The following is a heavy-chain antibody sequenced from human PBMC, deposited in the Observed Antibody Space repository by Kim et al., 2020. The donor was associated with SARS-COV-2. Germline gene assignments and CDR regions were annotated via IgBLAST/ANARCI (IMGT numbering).Heavy chain of an antibody. CDR1: GYSFTSYW. CDR3: ARRYYYDSSGYWVDY. Sequence: GESLKISCKGSGYSFTSYWIGWVRLMPGKGLEWMGIIYPGDSDTRYSPSFQGQVTISADKSISTAYLQWSSLKASDTAMYYCARRYYYDSSGYWVDYWGQGTLVTVSS. V-gene: IGHV5-51*01. J-gene: IGHJ4*02. CDR2: IYPGDSDT. D-gene: IGHD3-22*01.